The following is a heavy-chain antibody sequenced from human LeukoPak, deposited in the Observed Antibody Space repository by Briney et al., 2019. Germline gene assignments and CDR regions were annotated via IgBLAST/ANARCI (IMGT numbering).Heavy chain of an antibody. CDR3: ARPVAGVYYFDY. Sequence: SETLSLTCTDSGGSISSSSYYWGWIRQPPGKGLEWIGSIYYSGSTYYNPSLKSRVTISVDTSKNQFSLKLSSVTAADTAVYYCARPVAGVYYFDYWGQGTLVTVSS. V-gene: IGHV4-39*01. D-gene: IGHD6-19*01. CDR1: GGSISSSSYY. J-gene: IGHJ4*02. CDR2: IYYSGST.